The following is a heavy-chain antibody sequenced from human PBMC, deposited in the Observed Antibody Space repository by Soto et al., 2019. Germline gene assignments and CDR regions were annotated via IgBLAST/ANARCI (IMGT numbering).Heavy chain of an antibody. V-gene: IGHV4-31*03. Sequence: TLSLTCTVSGGSISSGGYYWSWIRQHPGKGLEWIGYIYYSGSTYYNPSLKSRVTISVDTSKNQFSLKLSSVTAADTAVYYCAGRSRAGTRYYYGMDVWGRGTTVTVSS. J-gene: IGHJ6*02. CDR3: AGRSRAGTRYYYGMDV. CDR2: IYYSGST. CDR1: GGSISSGGYY.